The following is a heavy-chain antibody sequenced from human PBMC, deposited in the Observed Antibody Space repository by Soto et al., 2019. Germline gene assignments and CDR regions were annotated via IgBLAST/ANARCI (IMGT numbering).Heavy chain of an antibody. J-gene: IGHJ4*02. CDR3: AKDRAVTTTNQFDY. D-gene: IGHD4-4*01. V-gene: IGHV3-23*01. CDR2: ISGSGDST. Sequence: EVQLLESGVGLVQPGGSLRLSCAGSGFTFSAYAMGWVRQAPGEGLEWVSGISGSGDSTYYADSVKGLFTISRDTSKNTLYLQMNSLRAEDTDVYYCAKDRAVTTTNQFDYWGQGTLVTVSS. CDR1: GFTFSAYA.